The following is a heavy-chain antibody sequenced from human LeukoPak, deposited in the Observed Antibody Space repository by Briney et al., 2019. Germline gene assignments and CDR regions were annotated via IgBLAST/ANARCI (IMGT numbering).Heavy chain of an antibody. CDR3: AKGSSGYFFDL. V-gene: IGHV3-23*01. CDR2: ISIDCGVT. CDR1: GFIFNNYG. Sequence: GGSLRLSCAASGFIFNNYGVVWVRQAPGKGMEFVSAISIDCGVTTYASFVKGLFSVSRDNSNNTLFLQMNSLRAEDTALYYCAKGSSGYFFDLWGQGTLVTVSS. D-gene: IGHD3-22*01. J-gene: IGHJ4*02.